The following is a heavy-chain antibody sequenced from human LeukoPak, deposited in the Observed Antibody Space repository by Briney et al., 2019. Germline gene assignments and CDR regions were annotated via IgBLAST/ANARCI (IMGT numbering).Heavy chain of an antibody. D-gene: IGHD4-23*01. CDR1: GFTFDDYA. V-gene: IGHV3-9*03. CDR3: AKGTHDYGGNSEYYFDY. Sequence: PGRSLRLSCAASGFTFDDYAMHWVRPAPGKGLECVSGISWNSGSIAYADSVKGRSTISRDNAKNSLYLQMNSLRAEDMALYYCAKGTHDYGGNSEYYFDYWGQGTLVTVSS. CDR2: ISWNSGSI. J-gene: IGHJ4*02.